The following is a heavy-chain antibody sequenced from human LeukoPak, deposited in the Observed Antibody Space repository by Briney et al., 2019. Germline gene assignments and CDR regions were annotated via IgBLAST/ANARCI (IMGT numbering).Heavy chain of an antibody. V-gene: IGHV3-23*01. J-gene: IGHJ4*02. CDR3: ARLYSSGWYVDY. D-gene: IGHD6-19*01. Sequence: GGSLRLSCAASGFTFSSYAMSWVRQAPGKGLEWVSAISGSGGSTYYADSVKGRFTTSRDNSKNTLYLQMNSLRAEDTAVYYCARLYSSGWYVDYWGQGTLVTVSS. CDR2: ISGSGGST. CDR1: GFTFSSYA.